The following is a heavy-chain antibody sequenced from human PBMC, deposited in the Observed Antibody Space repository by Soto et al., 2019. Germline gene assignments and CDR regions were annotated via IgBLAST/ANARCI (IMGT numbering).Heavy chain of an antibody. Sequence: EVQLLESGGGLVQPGGSLRLSCAASGFTFSSYAMSWVRQAPGKGLEWVSAISGSGGSTYYADSVKGRFTISRDNSKNTLYLQMNSLRAEDTAVYYCANSIHHHYYYYYGMDVWGQGTTVTVSS. V-gene: IGHV3-23*01. J-gene: IGHJ6*02. CDR2: ISGSGGST. CDR1: GFTFSSYA. CDR3: ANSIHHHYYYYYGMDV.